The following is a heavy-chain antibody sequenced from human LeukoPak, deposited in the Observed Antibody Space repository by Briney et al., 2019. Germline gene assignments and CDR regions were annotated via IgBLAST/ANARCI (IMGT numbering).Heavy chain of an antibody. Sequence: GGSLRLSCAASGFTFSSYSMNWVRQAPGKGLEWVSSISSSSSYIYYADSVKGRFTISRDNAKNSLYLQMNSLTAADTSVYYCAGDKASSTSGYDYWGQGTLVTVAS. J-gene: IGHJ4*02. D-gene: IGHD2-2*01. CDR2: ISSSSSYI. CDR1: GFTFSSYS. V-gene: IGHV3-21*01. CDR3: AGDKASSTSGYDY.